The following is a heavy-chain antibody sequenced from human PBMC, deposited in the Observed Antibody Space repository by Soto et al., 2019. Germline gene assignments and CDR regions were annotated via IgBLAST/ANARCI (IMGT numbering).Heavy chain of an antibody. J-gene: IGHJ5*02. CDR2: ISGYNGNT. Sequence: ASVKVSCKASGYICINYGITWVRQAPGQGLEWMGWISGYNGNTKYADKLQGRVTMTTDTSTTTAYMELRSLRSDDTAVYYCARDEVPAANWLDRWGQGTLVTVSS. CDR1: GYICINYG. V-gene: IGHV1-18*01. CDR3: ARDEVPAANWLDR. D-gene: IGHD2-2*01.